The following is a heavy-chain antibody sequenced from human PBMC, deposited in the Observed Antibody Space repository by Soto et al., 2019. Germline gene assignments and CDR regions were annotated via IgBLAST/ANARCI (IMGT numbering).Heavy chain of an antibody. Sequence: PXASLSLPCAVSGGPTSSSNLWSWLRQPPGKGLEWIGEIYHSGSTNYNPSLKSRVTISVDKSKNQFSLKLSSVTAADTAVYYCATGGTGRAALHFDPWGQGTLV. CDR3: ATGGTGRAALHFDP. CDR1: GGPTSSSNL. J-gene: IGHJ5*02. V-gene: IGHV4-4*02. CDR2: IYHSGST. D-gene: IGHD3-10*01.